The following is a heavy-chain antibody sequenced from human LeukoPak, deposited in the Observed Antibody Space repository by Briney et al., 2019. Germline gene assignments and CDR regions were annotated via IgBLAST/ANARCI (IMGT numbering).Heavy chain of an antibody. D-gene: IGHD5-18*01. CDR2: IYHSGST. CDR1: GGSISSGGYY. CDR3: ARHVDTQLWVPFDY. Sequence: PSETLSLTCTVSGGSISSGGYYWSWIRQPPGKGLEWIGSIYHSGSTYYNPSLKSRVTISVDTSKNQFSLKLSSVTAADTAVYYCARHVDTQLWVPFDYWGQGTLVTVSS. V-gene: IGHV4-39*01. J-gene: IGHJ4*02.